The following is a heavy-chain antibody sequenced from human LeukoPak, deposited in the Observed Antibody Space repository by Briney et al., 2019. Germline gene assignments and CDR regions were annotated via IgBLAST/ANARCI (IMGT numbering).Heavy chain of an antibody. J-gene: IGHJ5*02. V-gene: IGHV3-23*01. D-gene: IGHD3-10*01. Sequence: PGGSLRLSCAASGFTFSSYAMSWVRQAPGKGLEWVSAISGSGGSTYYADSVKGRFTISRDNPKNTLYLQMNSLRAEDTAVYYCAKGLDYYYGPHWFDPWGQGTLVTVSS. CDR3: AKGLDYYYGPHWFDP. CDR1: GFTFSSYA. CDR2: ISGSGGST.